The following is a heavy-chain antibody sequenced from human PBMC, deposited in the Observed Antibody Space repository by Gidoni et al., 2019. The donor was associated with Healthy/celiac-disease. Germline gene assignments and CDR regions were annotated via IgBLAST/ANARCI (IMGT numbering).Heavy chain of an antibody. J-gene: IGHJ6*02. CDR2: ISGSGGST. D-gene: IGHD2-2*01. Sequence: EVQLLAPRRGLVPPGGSVTLSCAASGFTTGSYTTRRARQAPGKGLECVSAISGSGGSTYYADSVKDRFTISGNNSKNTLYLQMNSLRAEDTTVYYCAKARYCSSASCLCYYYYGMDVWGQGTTVTVSS. CDR1: GFTTGSYT. V-gene: IGHV3-23*01. CDR3: AKARYCSSASCLCYYYYGMDV.